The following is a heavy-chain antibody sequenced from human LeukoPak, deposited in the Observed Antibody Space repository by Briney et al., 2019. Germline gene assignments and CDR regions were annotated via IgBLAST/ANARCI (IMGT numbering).Heavy chain of an antibody. CDR3: ARERRGYGYGTLDP. J-gene: IGHJ5*02. Sequence: GRSLRLSCVASGIDFKVYEMHWVRQSPGKGLEWVALISDNGLRTNYAESLKGRFIVSRDNSKNTMDLQMNDLRVEDTGVNFCARERRGYGYGTLDPWGQGTLVTVSS. CDR1: GIDFKVYE. V-gene: IGHV3-30*04. CDR2: ISDNGLRT. D-gene: IGHD5-12*01.